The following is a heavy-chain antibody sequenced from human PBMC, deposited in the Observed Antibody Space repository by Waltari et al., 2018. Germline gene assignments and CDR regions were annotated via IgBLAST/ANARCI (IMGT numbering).Heavy chain of an antibody. J-gene: IGHJ4*02. D-gene: IGHD5-12*01. CDR1: GNTFSGYF. V-gene: IGHV1-2*02. Sequence: QVQLVQSGSEVQKPGASVKVSCKASGNTFSGYFFHWVRQAPGQGLEWMGWIDANSGGTSYAQQFQGRVTLTRDTSITTAYMDLSSLTSDDTAIYYCARDPPRSFGGYDSWGQGTLVTVSS. CDR2: IDANSGGT. CDR3: ARDPPRSFGGYDS.